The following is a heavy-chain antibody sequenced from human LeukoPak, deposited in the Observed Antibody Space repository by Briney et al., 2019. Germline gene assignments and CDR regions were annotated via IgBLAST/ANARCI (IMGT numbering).Heavy chain of an antibody. D-gene: IGHD6-6*01. CDR3: AREGGIAARPFDY. CDR1: GYTFTGYY. Sequence: ASVKVSCKASGYTFTGYYMHWVRQAPGQGLEWMGRINPNSGGTNYAQKFQGRVTMPRVTSISTAYMELSRLRSDDTAVYYCAREGGIAARPFDYWGQGTLVTVSS. V-gene: IGHV1-2*06. CDR2: INPNSGGT. J-gene: IGHJ4*02.